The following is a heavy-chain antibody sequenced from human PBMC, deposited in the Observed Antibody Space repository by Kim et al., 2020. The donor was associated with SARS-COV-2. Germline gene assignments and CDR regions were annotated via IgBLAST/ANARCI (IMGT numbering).Heavy chain of an antibody. CDR3: ARHRSPYIVVVTAYFDY. Sequence: SETLSLTCTVSGGSISSSSYYWGWIRQPPGKGLEWIGSIYYSGSTYYNPSLKSRVTISVDTSKNQFSLKLSSVTAADTAVYYCARHRSPYIVVVTAYFDYWGQGTLVTVSS. V-gene: IGHV4-39*01. CDR2: IYYSGST. J-gene: IGHJ4*02. CDR1: GGSISSSSYY. D-gene: IGHD2-21*02.